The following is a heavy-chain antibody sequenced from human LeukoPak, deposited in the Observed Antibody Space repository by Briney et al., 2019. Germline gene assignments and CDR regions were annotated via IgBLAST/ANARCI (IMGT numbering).Heavy chain of an antibody. CDR1: GKSLTDLS. Sequence: ASVTVSCRVSGKSLTDLSIHWVRQAPGKGLDWMGGFDPEDAEIIYAEKFQDRVTMTEDPSTDTAYLELSSLRSEDTAVYYCAAEGQWSLVHYFDSWGQGTLVTVSS. J-gene: IGHJ4*02. D-gene: IGHD2-15*01. CDR2: FDPEDAEI. CDR3: AAEGQWSLVHYFDS. V-gene: IGHV1-24*01.